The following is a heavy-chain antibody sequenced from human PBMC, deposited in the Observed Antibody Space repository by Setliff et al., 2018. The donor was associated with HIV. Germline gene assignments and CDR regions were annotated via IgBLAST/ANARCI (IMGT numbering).Heavy chain of an antibody. CDR3: ARGVVVAAHNWFDP. CDR1: GFTFSCYS. CDR2: ISGTSSTI. Sequence: GGSLRLSCAASGFTFSCYSMNWVRQAPGKGLEWVSYISGTSSTIYYSDSVKGRFTISRDDAKNSLHLQMNSLRAEDTAVYYCARGVVVAAHNWFDPWGQGTLVTVSS. V-gene: IGHV3-48*01. D-gene: IGHD2-15*01. J-gene: IGHJ5*02.